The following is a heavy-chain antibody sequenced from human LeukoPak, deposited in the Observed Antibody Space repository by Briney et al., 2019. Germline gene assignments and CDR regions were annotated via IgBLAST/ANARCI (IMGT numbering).Heavy chain of an antibody. Sequence: ASVKVSCKASGYTFTSYDINWVRQATGQGLEWMGWMNPNSGNTGYAQKFQGRVTITADKSTSTAYMELSSLRSEDTAVYYCASGSYYDSIPFDYWGQGTPVTVSS. CDR2: MNPNSGNT. CDR1: GYTFTSYD. D-gene: IGHD3-22*01. CDR3: ASGSYYDSIPFDY. J-gene: IGHJ4*02. V-gene: IGHV1-8*01.